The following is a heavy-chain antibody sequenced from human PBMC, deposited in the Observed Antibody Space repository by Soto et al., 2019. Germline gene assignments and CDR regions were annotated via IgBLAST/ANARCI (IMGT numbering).Heavy chain of an antibody. V-gene: IGHV3-33*01. Sequence: PGGSLRLSCAASGFTFSSYGMHWVRQAPGKGLEWVAVIWYDGSNKYFADSVKGRFTISRDNSKNTLYLQMNSLRAEDTAVYYCAREGGGPLSIARYYFDYWGQGTLVTVSS. CDR2: IWYDGSNK. CDR1: GFTFSSYG. D-gene: IGHD6-6*01. CDR3: AREGGGPLSIARYYFDY. J-gene: IGHJ4*02.